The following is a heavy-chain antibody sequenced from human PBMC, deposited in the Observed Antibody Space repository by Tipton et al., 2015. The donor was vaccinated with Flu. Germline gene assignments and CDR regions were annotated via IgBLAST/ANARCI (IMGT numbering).Heavy chain of an antibody. D-gene: IGHD3-9*01. Sequence: TLSLTCSVSGGSISGYFWSWIRQSPGKGLEWIGYIDYLGSTNYNPSLESRVNILLDTARNQVSLKVTSATAADTAVYYCARERYYGSLYWGMDVWGQGTTVTVSS. V-gene: IGHV4-59*01. J-gene: IGHJ6*02. CDR1: GGSISGYF. CDR3: ARERYYGSLYWGMDV. CDR2: IDYLGST.